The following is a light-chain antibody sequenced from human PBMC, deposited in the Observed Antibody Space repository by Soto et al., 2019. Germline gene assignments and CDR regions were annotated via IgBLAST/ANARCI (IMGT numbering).Light chain of an antibody. CDR1: QSISSY. J-gene: IGKJ1*01. V-gene: IGKV1-9*01. CDR3: QQLNTYPWT. CDR2: AAS. Sequence: DIQMTQSPSSLSASVGDRVTITCRASQSISSYLNWFQQKPGKAPMLLIYAASTLLSGVPSRFSGSGSGADFTLTISSLQPEDFATYYCQQLNTYPWTFGQGTKVDIK.